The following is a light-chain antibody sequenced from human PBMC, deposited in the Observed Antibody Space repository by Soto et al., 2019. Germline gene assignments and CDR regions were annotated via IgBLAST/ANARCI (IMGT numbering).Light chain of an antibody. CDR2: QAS. CDR3: QQYNIYSRT. V-gene: IGKV1-5*03. CDR1: KSISIG. J-gene: IGKJ2*02. Sequence: DIQMTHSPSTLPAFGGDRVPITCRASKSISIGLAWYQHKPGKAPKLLIYQASSLEGGVPSRFSGSGSGTEFTLTISSLQPDDFATYYCQQYNIYSRTFGQGTKVETK.